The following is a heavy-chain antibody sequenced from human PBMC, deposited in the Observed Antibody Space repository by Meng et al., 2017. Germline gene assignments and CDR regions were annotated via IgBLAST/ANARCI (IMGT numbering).Heavy chain of an antibody. CDR3: AREAIFGVAPGALDY. Sequence: VQLQGPGPGLVRPSGTLSLPCTVSGGSVSSGSYYWSWIRQPPGKGLEWIGYIYYSGSTNYNPSLKSRVTISADTSKNQFSLKLSSVTAADTAVYYCAREAIFGVAPGALDYWGQGTLVTVSS. CDR2: IYYSGST. V-gene: IGHV4-61*01. CDR1: GGSVSSGSYY. D-gene: IGHD3-3*01. J-gene: IGHJ4*02.